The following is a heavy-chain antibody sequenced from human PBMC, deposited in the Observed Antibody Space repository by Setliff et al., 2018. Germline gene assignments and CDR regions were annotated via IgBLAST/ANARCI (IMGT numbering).Heavy chain of an antibody. J-gene: IGHJ6*02. Sequence: GASVPVSCKTSRGTFSNYAISWVRQAPGQGLEWMGGIIPIFGTANYAQKLQGRVTMNTDTSTSTAYMELRSLRSDDTAVYYCARSSWSYYGMDVWGQGTTVTVSS. CDR3: ARSSWSYYGMDV. V-gene: IGHV1-69*05. D-gene: IGHD6-13*01. CDR1: RGTFSNYA. CDR2: IIPIFGTA.